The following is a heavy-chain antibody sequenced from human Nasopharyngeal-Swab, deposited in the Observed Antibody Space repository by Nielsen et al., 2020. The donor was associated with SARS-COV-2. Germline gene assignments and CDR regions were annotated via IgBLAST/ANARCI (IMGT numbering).Heavy chain of an antibody. CDR3: AREGRGSGYYYYMDV. J-gene: IGHJ6*03. CDR2: IIPIFGTA. D-gene: IGHD3-10*01. Sequence: WALIAPGHGFEWMGGIIPIFGTANYAQKFQGRVTITADKSTSTAYMELSSLRSEDTAVYYCAREGRGSGYYYYMDVWGKGTTVTVSS. V-gene: IGHV1-69*06.